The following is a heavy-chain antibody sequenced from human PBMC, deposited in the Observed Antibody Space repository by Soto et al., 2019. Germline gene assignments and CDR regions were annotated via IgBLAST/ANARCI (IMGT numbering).Heavy chain of an antibody. D-gene: IGHD3-9*01. Sequence: TSETLSLTCAVYGGSFSGYYWSWIRQPPGKGLEWIGEINHSGSANYNPSLKSRVTVSVDTSKSHFALRLASVTAADTAMYYCAKSDRIRRFDVFDIWGQGTMVTVSS. J-gene: IGHJ3*02. V-gene: IGHV4-34*01. CDR2: INHSGSA. CDR3: AKSDRIRRFDVFDI. CDR1: GGSFSGYY.